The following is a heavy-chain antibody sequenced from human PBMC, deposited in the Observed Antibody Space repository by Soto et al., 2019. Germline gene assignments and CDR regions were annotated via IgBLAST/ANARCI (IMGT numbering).Heavy chain of an antibody. CDR1: GGSFSGYY. CDR3: ARARVIAASGDYYCYLMAF. Sequence: SETLSLTCAVYGGSFSGYYWSWIRQPPGKGLEWIGEINHSGSTNYNPSLKSRVTISVDTSKNQFSLKLSSVTAADTAVYYCARARVIAASGDYYCYLMAFWGQGTSVIGSS. D-gene: IGHD6-13*01. V-gene: IGHV4-34*01. CDR2: INHSGST. J-gene: IGHJ6*02.